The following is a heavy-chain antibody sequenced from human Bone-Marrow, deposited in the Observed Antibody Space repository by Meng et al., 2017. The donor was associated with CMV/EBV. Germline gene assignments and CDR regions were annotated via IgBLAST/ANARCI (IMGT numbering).Heavy chain of an antibody. Sequence: SQTLSLTCAISGDSVSSNSAAWNWIRQSPSRGLEWLGRTYYRSKWYNDYAVSVKSRITINPDTSKNQFSLQLNSVTPEDTAVYYCARDSYDGNPTLTYYYYGMDVWGQGTTVTVSS. CDR2: TYYRSKWYN. D-gene: IGHD1-1*01. V-gene: IGHV6-1*01. CDR1: GDSVSSNSAA. J-gene: IGHJ6*02. CDR3: ARDSYDGNPTLTYYYYGMDV.